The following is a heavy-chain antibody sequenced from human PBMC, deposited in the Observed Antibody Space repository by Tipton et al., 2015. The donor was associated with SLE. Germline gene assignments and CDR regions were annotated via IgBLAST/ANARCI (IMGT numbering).Heavy chain of an antibody. CDR1: GGSFSGYY. J-gene: IGHJ4*02. D-gene: IGHD5-18*01. V-gene: IGHV4-34*01. CDR2: INHSGST. Sequence: LRLSCAVYGGSFSGYYWSWIRQPPGKGLEWIGEINHSGSTNYNPSLKSRVTISVDTSKNQFSLKLSSVTAAGTAVYYCASGNTGMPIWGQGALGTVSS. CDR3: ASGNTGMPI.